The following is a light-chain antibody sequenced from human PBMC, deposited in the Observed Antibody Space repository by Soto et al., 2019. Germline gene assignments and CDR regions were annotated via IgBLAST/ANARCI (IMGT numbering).Light chain of an antibody. CDR2: EVN. CDR1: SSDVGLYNL. J-gene: IGLJ3*02. V-gene: IGLV2-23*02. CDR3: CSYVGSSILM. Sequence: QSALTQPASVSGSPGQSITISCTGTSSDVGLYNLVSWYQHLPGKAPKLIIYEVNERPSGISDRFSGSKSGNTASLTISGLQDEDEAGYYCCSYVGSSILMFGGGTKVTVL.